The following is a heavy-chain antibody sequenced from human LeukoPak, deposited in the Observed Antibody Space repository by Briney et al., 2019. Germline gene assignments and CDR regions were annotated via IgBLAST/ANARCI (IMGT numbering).Heavy chain of an antibody. Sequence: GGSLRLSCAASGFTFSSYGMSWVRQAPGKGLEWVSAISGSGGSTYYADSVKGRFTISRDNSKNTLYLQMNGLRTDDTGLYYCVKGRRRGYAYGTLESWGQGTLVTVSS. D-gene: IGHD5-18*01. J-gene: IGHJ4*02. V-gene: IGHV3-23*01. CDR1: GFTFSSYG. CDR3: VKGRRRGYAYGTLES. CDR2: ISGSGGST.